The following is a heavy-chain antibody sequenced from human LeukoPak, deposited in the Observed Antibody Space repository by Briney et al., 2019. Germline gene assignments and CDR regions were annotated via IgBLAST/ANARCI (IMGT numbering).Heavy chain of an antibody. CDR3: ARVRGAGYCSSTSCYTWFDP. CDR2: IRSKANSYAT. J-gene: IGHJ5*02. D-gene: IGHD2-2*02. Sequence: GRSLRLSCAASGFTFSGSAMHWVRQASGKGLEWVGRIRSKANSYATAYAASVKGRFTISRDNAKNSLYLQMNSLRDEDTAVYYCARVRGAGYCSSTSCYTWFDPWGQGTLVTVSS. CDR1: GFTFSGSA. V-gene: IGHV3-73*01.